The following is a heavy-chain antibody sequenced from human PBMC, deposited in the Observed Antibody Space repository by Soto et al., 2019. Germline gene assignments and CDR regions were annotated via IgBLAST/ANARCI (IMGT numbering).Heavy chain of an antibody. D-gene: IGHD2-2*01. Sequence: GGSMRLSCAASGSTFSSHAMRWVRQAQGKGLEWVSAISGSGGSTYYADSVKGRFTISRDNSKNTLYLQMNSLRAEDTAVYYCAKFRSVVPAALKYFQHWGQGTLVTVSS. CDR1: GSTFSSHA. V-gene: IGHV3-23*01. CDR3: AKFRSVVPAALKYFQH. J-gene: IGHJ1*01. CDR2: ISGSGGST.